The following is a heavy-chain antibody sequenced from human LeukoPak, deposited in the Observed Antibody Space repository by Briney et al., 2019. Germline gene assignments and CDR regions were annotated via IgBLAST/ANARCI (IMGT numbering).Heavy chain of an antibody. CDR1: GGSISSYY. D-gene: IGHD2-8*02. J-gene: IGHJ2*01. Sequence: SETLSLTCTVSGGSISSYYWSWIRQPPGKGLEWIGYIYYSGSTNYNPSLKSRVTISVDTSKNQFSLKLSSVTAADTAVYYCARRPLSTGYFDLWAVAPWSLSPQ. CDR3: ARRPLSTGYFDL. CDR2: IYYSGST. V-gene: IGHV4-59*08.